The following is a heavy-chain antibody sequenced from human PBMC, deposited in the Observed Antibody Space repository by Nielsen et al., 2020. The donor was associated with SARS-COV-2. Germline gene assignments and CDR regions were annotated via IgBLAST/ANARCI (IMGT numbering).Heavy chain of an antibody. CDR2: ISGSISGSAGNT. V-gene: IGHV3-23*01. Sequence: GESLKISCAASGLTFSNYMMSWVRQVPGKGLEWVSSISGSISGSAGNTDYADSVKGRFTVSRDNPKNMLYLQMNSLRAEDTAAYFCAKEYSSGWHTDHWGQGTLVTVSS. CDR3: AKEYSSGWHTDH. D-gene: IGHD6-19*01. J-gene: IGHJ4*02. CDR1: GLTFSNYM.